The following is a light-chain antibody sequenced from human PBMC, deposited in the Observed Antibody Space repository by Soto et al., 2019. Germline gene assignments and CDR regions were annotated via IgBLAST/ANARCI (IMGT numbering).Light chain of an antibody. CDR3: ETWDENTWV. CDR2: LESSGSY. Sequence: QLVLTQSSSASASLGSSVKFTCTLSSGHSSYIIAWHQQQPGKAPRYLMKLESSGSYNKGSGVPDRFSGSSSGADRYLTISNLQFEDEADYYCETWDENTWVFGGGTKLTVL. J-gene: IGLJ3*02. CDR1: SGHSSYI. V-gene: IGLV4-60*02.